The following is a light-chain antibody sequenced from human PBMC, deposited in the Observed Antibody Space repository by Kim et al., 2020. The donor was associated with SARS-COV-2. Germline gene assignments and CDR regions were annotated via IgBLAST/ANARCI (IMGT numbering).Light chain of an antibody. CDR3: GTWDSSLSTGL. Sequence: GQKVTISCSGSSFNIGGHSVYWYQQLPGTAPKLLIDDNNKRPSGIPDRFSGTKSGTSATLGITGLQTGDEADYYCGTWDSSLSTGLFGGGTQLTVL. CDR2: DNN. CDR1: SFNIGGHS. J-gene: IGLJ3*02. V-gene: IGLV1-51*01.